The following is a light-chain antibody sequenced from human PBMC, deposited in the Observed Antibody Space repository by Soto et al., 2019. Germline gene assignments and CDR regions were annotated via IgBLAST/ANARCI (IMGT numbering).Light chain of an antibody. CDR3: QQYYSYRPWT. CDR2: AAS. CDR1: QGISSY. J-gene: IGKJ1*01. V-gene: IGKV1-8*01. Sequence: AIRMTQSPSSLSASTGDRVTITCRASQGISSYLAWYQQKPGRAPKLLIYAASTLQSGVPSRFSGSGSGTDFTLTISCLQSEDFATYYCQQYYSYRPWTFGQGTKVEIK.